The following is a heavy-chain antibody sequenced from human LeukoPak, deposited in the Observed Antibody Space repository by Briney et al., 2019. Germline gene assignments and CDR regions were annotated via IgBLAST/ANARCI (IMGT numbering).Heavy chain of an antibody. CDR1: GFTFSSTG. D-gene: IGHD1-14*01. V-gene: IGHV3-30*02. Sequence: GGSLRLSCTASGFTFSSTGMHWVRQAPGKGLEWVSYIRYDGNNKYYGDSVKGRLTVSRDNSKNTLYLQMNSLRVEGTAVYYCARTYNPDYWGQGTLVTVSS. J-gene: IGHJ4*02. CDR3: ARTYNPDY. CDR2: IRYDGNNK.